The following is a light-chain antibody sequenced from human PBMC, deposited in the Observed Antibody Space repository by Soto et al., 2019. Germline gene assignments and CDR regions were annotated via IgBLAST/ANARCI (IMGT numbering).Light chain of an antibody. V-gene: IGKV3-20*01. Sequence: EIVLTQSPGTLSLSPGERATLSCRASPSISSRYLAWYQQTPGRAPRLLIYAASSRATGIPDRFSGSGSGTDFTLTISRLEPEDFAVYYCHHYDNSPPFSFGPGTRLEIK. CDR2: AAS. CDR3: HHYDNSPPFS. J-gene: IGKJ5*01. CDR1: PSISSRY.